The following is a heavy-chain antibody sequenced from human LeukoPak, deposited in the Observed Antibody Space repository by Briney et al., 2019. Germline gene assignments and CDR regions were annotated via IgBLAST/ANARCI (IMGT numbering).Heavy chain of an antibody. V-gene: IGHV1-8*01. D-gene: IGHD6-6*01. CDR2: MNPNSGNT. J-gene: IGHJ6*03. CDR3: ARVGIAARLYYYYYMDV. CDR1: GYTFTSYD. Sequence: ASVKVSCKASGYTFTSYDINWVRQAPGQGLEWMGWMNPNSGNTGYAQKFQGRVTMTRNTSISTAYMELSSLTSEDTAVYYCARVGIAARLYYYYYMDVWGKGTTVTVSS.